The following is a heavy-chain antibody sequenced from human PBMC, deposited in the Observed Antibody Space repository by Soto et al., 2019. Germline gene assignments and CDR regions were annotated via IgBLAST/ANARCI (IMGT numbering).Heavy chain of an antibody. Sequence: EVQLVESGGGLVQPGGSLRLSCAASGFTFSSYSMNWVRQAPGKGLEWVSSISSSSSYIYYADSVKGRFTISRDNAKNSLYLQMNSLRAEVTAVYYCARDVHYDILTGYYVKSWFDPWGQGTLVTVSS. J-gene: IGHJ5*02. D-gene: IGHD3-9*01. CDR1: GFTFSSYS. V-gene: IGHV3-21*01. CDR2: ISSSSSYI. CDR3: ARDVHYDILTGYYVKSWFDP.